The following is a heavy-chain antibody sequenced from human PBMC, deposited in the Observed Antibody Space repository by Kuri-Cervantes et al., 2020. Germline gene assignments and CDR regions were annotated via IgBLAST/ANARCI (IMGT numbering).Heavy chain of an antibody. CDR1: GFTVSSNY. J-gene: IGHJ4*02. CDR2: IHSGGST. V-gene: IGHV3-66*01. CDR3: ARGRAVAGKMVYFDY. D-gene: IGHD6-19*01. Sequence: GESLKISCAASGFTVSSNYMSWVRQAPGKGLEWVSVIHSGGSTYYADSVKGRFTISRDNSKNTLYLQMNSLRAEDTAVYYCARGRAVAGKMVYFDYWGQGTLVTVSS.